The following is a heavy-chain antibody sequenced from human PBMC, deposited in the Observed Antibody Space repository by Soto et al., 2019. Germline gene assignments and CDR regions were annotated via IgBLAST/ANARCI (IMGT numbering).Heavy chain of an antibody. CDR2: INPSGGGT. CDR3: ARQSQFYCSGGSCSGIMDV. V-gene: IGHV1-46*01. J-gene: IGHJ6*02. D-gene: IGHD2-15*01. Sequence: ASVWVSCKASGYSFIGHHMLGVRQAPGQGLEWMGIINPSGGGTRYAQKFQDRVTMTRDTSTSTIYMQLTGLRSEDTAVYYCARQSQFYCSGGSCSGIMDVWRQGTTVTVS. CDR1: GYSFIGHH.